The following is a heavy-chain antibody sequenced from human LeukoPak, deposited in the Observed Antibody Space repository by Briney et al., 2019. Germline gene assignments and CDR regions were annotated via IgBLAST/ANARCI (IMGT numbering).Heavy chain of an antibody. CDR3: ARDIVVVVAAKGYYYGMDV. Sequence: GGSLRLSCAASGFTFSSYWISWVRQAPGKGLEWVANIKQDGSEKYYVDSVKGRFTISRDNAKNSLYLQMNSLRAEDTAVYYCARDIVVVVAAKGYYYGMDVWGKGTTVTVSS. D-gene: IGHD2-15*01. V-gene: IGHV3-7*03. CDR2: IKQDGSEK. J-gene: IGHJ6*04. CDR1: GFTFSSYW.